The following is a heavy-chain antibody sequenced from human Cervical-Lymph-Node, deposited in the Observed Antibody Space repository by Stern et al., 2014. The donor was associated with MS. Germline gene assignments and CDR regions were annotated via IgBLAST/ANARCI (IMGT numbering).Heavy chain of an antibody. CDR3: AREPGTTVTPDYYYYYGMDV. V-gene: IGHV1-46*03. CDR2: INPSGGST. Sequence: LQLVESGAEVKKPGASVKVSCKASGYTFTSYYMHWVRQAPGQGLEWMGIINPSGGSTSYAQKFQGRVTMTRDTSTSTVYMELSSLRSEDTAVYYCAREPGTTVTPDYYYYYGMDVWGQGTTVTVSS. J-gene: IGHJ6*02. CDR1: GYTFTSYY. D-gene: IGHD4-11*01.